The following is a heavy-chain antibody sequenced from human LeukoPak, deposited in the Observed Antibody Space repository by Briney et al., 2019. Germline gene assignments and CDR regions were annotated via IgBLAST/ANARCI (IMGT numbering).Heavy chain of an antibody. J-gene: IGHJ4*02. CDR1: GFTFGDYA. D-gene: IGHD3-22*01. Sequence: PGGSLRLSCTASGFTFGDYAMSWFRQAPGKGLEWVGRIKSKTDGGTTDYAAPVKGRFTISRDDSKNTLYLQMNSLKTEDTAVYYCTTEEYGSGYCFDYWGQGTLVTVSS. V-gene: IGHV3-15*01. CDR2: IKSKTDGGTT. CDR3: TTEEYGSGYCFDY.